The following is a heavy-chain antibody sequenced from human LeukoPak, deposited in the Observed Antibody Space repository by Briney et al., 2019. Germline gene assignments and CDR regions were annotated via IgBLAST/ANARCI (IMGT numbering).Heavy chain of an antibody. CDR1: SYFFISYY. V-gene: IGHV5-51*01. CDR3: ASLVEYCARGNISAIEYSSDY. D-gene: IGHD2/OR15-2a*01. CDR2: IYPGDSDP. J-gene: IGHJ4*02. Sequence: GESLQIFCSGSSYFFISYYILNWVQMPGKGLEWMGIIYPGDSDPTYSPSFQGQVTISADKSISTAYLQWSSLKASDTAMYYCASLVEYCARGNISAIEYSSDYWGQGTLVTVSS.